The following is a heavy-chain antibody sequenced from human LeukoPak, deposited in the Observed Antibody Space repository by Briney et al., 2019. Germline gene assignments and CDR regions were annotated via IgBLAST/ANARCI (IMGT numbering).Heavy chain of an antibody. J-gene: IGHJ4*02. Sequence: GGSLRLSCAASGFTFSIYSMNWVRQAPGKGLEWVSYISSGSSTIYYADSVKGRFTISRDNAKNTLHLQMTSLRAEDTAVYYCARGGPDSSDYSSLFDYWGRGILVTVSS. CDR2: ISSGSSTI. CDR1: GFTFSIYS. CDR3: ARGGPDSSDYSSLFDY. D-gene: IGHD3-22*01. V-gene: IGHV3-48*01.